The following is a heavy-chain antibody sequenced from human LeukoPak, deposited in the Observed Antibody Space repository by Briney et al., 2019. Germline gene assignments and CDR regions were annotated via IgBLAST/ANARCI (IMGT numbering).Heavy chain of an antibody. CDR3: ARDSYYYDSSGKTGYYMDV. CDR2: ISSSSSYI. Sequence: GGSLRLSCAASGFTFSSYSMNWVRQAPGKGLEWVSSISSSSSYIYYADSVKGRFTISRDNAKNSLYLQMNSLRAEDTVVYYCARDSYYYDSSGKTGYYMDVWGKGTTVTVSS. V-gene: IGHV3-21*01. CDR1: GFTFSSYS. D-gene: IGHD3-22*01. J-gene: IGHJ6*03.